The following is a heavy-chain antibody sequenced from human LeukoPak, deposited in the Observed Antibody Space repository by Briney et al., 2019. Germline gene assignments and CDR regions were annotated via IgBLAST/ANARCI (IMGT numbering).Heavy chain of an antibody. CDR3: ARNVDIVATIGGIFDY. V-gene: IGHV1-69*13. Sequence: SVKVSCKASGGTFSSYAISWVRQAPGQGLEWMGGIIPIFGTANYAQKFQGRVTITADESTSTAYMELSSLRSEDTAVYYCARNVDIVATIGGIFDYWGQGTLVTVSS. D-gene: IGHD5-12*01. J-gene: IGHJ4*02. CDR2: IIPIFGTA. CDR1: GGTFSSYA.